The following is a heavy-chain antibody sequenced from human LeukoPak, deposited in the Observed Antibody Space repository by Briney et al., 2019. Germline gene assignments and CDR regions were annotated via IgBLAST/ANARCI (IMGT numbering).Heavy chain of an antibody. J-gene: IGHJ4*02. V-gene: IGHV3-21*01. CDR2: IISYSSYI. CDR3: AHIYGDYDSFLDY. D-gene: IGHD4-17*01. Sequence: PGGSLRLSCAASGFSFSSSTMHWVRQAPGKGLEWVSSIISYSSYIYYADSVKGRFTISRDNAKNSLFLQMDSLRVGDTAVYYCAHIYGDYDSFLDYWGQGTLVTVSS. CDR1: GFSFSSST.